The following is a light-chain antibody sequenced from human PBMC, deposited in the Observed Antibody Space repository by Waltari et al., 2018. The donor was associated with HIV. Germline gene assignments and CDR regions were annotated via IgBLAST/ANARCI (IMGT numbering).Light chain of an antibody. CDR1: SSDVGRYHY. J-gene: IGLJ2*01. CDR2: EVN. CDR3: VSYTRSSFWI. Sequence: QSALTQPASVSGSPGPSLTLPCTGTSSDVGRYHYVSWYQQHPGKVPKLLISEVNNRPSGLSNRFSGSKSGNTASLTISGLQADDEAVYYCVSYTRSSFWIFGGGTKLTVL. V-gene: IGLV2-14*01.